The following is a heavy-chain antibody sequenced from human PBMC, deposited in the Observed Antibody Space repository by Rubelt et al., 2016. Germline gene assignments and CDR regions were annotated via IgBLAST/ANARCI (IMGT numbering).Heavy chain of an antibody. D-gene: IGHD2-21*02. Sequence: EVQLLESGGGLVQPGGSLRLSCAASGFTFSSCAMSWVRQAPGKGLEWVGRIKSERDGGTTDYAAPVKGRFTISRDDSKSTLYLQTNSLETDDTGVYYCTANSPYCRGDCYSNWGQGTLINVAS. J-gene: IGHJ4*02. CDR1: GFTFSSCA. V-gene: IGHV3-15*01. CDR2: IKSERDGGTT. CDR3: TANSPYCRGDCYSN.